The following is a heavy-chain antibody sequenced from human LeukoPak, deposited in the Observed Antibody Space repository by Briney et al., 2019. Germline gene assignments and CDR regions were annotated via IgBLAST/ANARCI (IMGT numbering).Heavy chain of an antibody. CDR1: GGSFSGYY. CDR3: ARHSTFFGVVIIKGRVRGPFDY. V-gene: IGHV4-34*01. CDR2: INHSGST. D-gene: IGHD3-3*01. J-gene: IGHJ4*02. Sequence: TSETLSLTCSVSGGSFSGYYWTWIRQPPGKGLEWIGEINHSGSTNYNPSLKSRVTISVDTSKNQFSLKLSSVTAADTAVYYCARHSTFFGVVIIKGRVRGPFDYWGQGTLVTVSS.